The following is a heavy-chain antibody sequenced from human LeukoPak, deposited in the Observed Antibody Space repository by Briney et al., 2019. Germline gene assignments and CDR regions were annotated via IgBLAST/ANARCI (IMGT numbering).Heavy chain of an antibody. D-gene: IGHD3-22*01. Sequence: ASVKVSCKASGGTFSSYAISWVRQAPGQGLEWMGGIIPIFGTANYAQKFQGRVTITADESTSTAYMELSSLRSEDTAVYYCASLPTYYYDSSALDIWGQGTMVTVSS. CDR1: GGTFSSYA. CDR2: IIPIFGTA. J-gene: IGHJ3*02. V-gene: IGHV1-69*13. CDR3: ASLPTYYYDSSALDI.